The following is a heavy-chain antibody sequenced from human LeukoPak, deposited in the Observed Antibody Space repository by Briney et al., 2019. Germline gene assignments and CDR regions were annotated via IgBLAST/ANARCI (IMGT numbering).Heavy chain of an antibody. D-gene: IGHD5-24*01. V-gene: IGHV1-2*06. Sequence: GASVKVSSKASAYAFIDYYIHWVRQAPGQGLEWMVRINPNSGGTDYAQKFQGRVTMTRETSISAAYMELSRLRSDDTAVYYCARLGRNGYDDAFDIWGQGTRVTVSS. CDR1: AYAFIDYY. J-gene: IGHJ3*02. CDR2: INPNSGGT. CDR3: ARLGRNGYDDAFDI.